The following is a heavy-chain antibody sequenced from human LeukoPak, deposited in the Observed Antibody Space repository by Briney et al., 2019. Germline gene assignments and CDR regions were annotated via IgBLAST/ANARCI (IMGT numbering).Heavy chain of an antibody. Sequence: PGGPLRLSCAASGFTFSSYEMNWVRQAPGKGLEWVSYISSSGSTIYYADSVKGRFTISRDNAKNSLYLQMNSLRAEDTAVYYCARDEGSGWSPGYYYYGMDVWGKGTTVTVSS. CDR2: ISSSGSTI. CDR3: ARDEGSGWSPGYYYYGMDV. D-gene: IGHD6-19*01. CDR1: GFTFSSYE. J-gene: IGHJ6*04. V-gene: IGHV3-48*03.